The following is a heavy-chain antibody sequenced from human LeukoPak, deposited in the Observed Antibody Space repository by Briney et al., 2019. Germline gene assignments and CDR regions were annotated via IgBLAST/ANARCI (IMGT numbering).Heavy chain of an antibody. J-gene: IGHJ4*02. CDR2: ISGSGNLI. Sequence: GGSLRLSCAASGFTFSNYHMSWIRQAPGKGLEWISYISGSGNLINYAASVRGRFSISRDNAKSSLYLQMNSLRVEDTAVYYCALLAVASDFDYWGQGALVTVSS. CDR1: GFTFSNYH. CDR3: ALLAVASDFDY. D-gene: IGHD6-19*01. V-gene: IGHV3-11*04.